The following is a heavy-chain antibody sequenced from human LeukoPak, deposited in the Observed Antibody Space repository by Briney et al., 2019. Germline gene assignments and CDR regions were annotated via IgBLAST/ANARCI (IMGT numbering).Heavy chain of an antibody. CDR3: AREAVGSGYHPDHDAFDI. Sequence: PGGSLRLSCAASGFTFSSYWMSWVRQAPGKGLEWVANIKQDGSEKYYVDSVKGRFTISRDNAKNSLYLQMNSLRAEDTAVYYCAREAVGSGYHPDHDAFDIWGQGTMVTVSS. CDR1: GFTFSSYW. V-gene: IGHV3-7*01. J-gene: IGHJ3*02. CDR2: IKQDGSEK. D-gene: IGHD3-22*01.